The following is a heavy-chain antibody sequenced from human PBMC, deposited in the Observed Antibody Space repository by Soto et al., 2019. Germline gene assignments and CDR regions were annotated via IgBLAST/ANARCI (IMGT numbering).Heavy chain of an antibody. CDR1: GFTFSSYW. Sequence: EVQLVESGGGLVQPGGSLRLSCAASGFTFSSYWMSWVRQAPGKGLEWVANIKQDGSEKYYVDSVKGRFTISRDNAKNSLYLQMNSLRVEDTSVYYCARAGYCGPGCYYYFDYWGQGTLVTVSS. V-gene: IGHV3-7*01. D-gene: IGHD2-21*02. CDR3: ARAGYCGPGCYYYFDY. J-gene: IGHJ4*02. CDR2: IKQDGSEK.